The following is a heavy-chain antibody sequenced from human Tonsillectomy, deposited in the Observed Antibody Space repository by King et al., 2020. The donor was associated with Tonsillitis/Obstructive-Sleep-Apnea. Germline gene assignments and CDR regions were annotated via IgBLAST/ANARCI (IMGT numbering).Heavy chain of an antibody. D-gene: IGHD3-3*01. CDR1: GFTFSSYW. CDR3: ARGGYDFWSCYYYYYYYMDV. J-gene: IGHJ6*03. CDR2: INSDGSST. Sequence: VQLVESGGGLVQPGGSLRLSCAASGFTFSSYWMHWVRQAPGKGLVWVSRINSDGSSTSYADSVKGRFTISRDNAKNTLYLQMNSLRAEDTAVYYCARGGYDFWSCYYYYYYYMDVWGKGTTVTVSS. V-gene: IGHV3-74*01.